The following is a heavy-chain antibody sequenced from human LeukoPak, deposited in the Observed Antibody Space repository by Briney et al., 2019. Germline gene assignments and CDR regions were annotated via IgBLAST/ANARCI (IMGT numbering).Heavy chain of an antibody. CDR3: ARVPYVLAVAGSGYFDY. D-gene: IGHD6-19*01. V-gene: IGHV1-2*02. CDR2: INPNSGGT. CDR1: GYTFTGYY. Sequence: GASVKVSCKASGYTFTGYYMHWVRQAPGQGLEWMGWINPNSGGTNYAQKFQGRVTMTRDTSISTAYMELSRLRSDDTAVYYCARVPYVLAVAGSGYFDYWGQGTLVTVSS. J-gene: IGHJ4*02.